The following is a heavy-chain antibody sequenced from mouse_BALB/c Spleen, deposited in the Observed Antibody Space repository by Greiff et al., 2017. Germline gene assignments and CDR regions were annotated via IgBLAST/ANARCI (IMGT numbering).Heavy chain of an antibody. CDR1: GYTFTSYV. D-gene: IGHD4-1*01. J-gene: IGHJ2*01. Sequence: VQLQQSGPELVKPGASVKMSCKASGYTFTSYVMHWVKQKPGQGLEWIGYINPSTGYTEYNQKFKDKATLTADKSSSTAYMQLSSLTSEDSAVYYCAELGRGYFDYWGQGTTLTVSS. CDR3: AELGRGYFDY. CDR2: INPSTGYT. V-gene: IGHV1-14*01.